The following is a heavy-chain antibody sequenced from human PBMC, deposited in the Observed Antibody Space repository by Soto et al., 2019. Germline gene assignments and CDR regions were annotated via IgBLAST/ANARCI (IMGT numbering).Heavy chain of an antibody. CDR3: ARVVPGAEAWFGP. CDR2: INVGNGNT. D-gene: IGHD2-2*01. CDR1: GYTFTDYA. V-gene: IGHV1-3*01. J-gene: IGHJ5*02. Sequence: QVQLVQSGAEAKKPGASVKVSCKASGYTFTDYAIHWVRQAPGQGLEWMGWINVGNGNTGYSRKFQGRVTNARDMSASTAYMELRSLRSDDTAVYYCARVVPGAEAWFGPWGQGTLVTVSS.